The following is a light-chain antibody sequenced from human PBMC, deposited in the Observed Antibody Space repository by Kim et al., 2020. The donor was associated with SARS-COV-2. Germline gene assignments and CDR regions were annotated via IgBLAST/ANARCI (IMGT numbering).Light chain of an antibody. CDR1: QSISSY. CDR2: AAS. V-gene: IGKV1-39*01. CDR3: QQSYSTPQT. J-gene: IGKJ2*01. Sequence: SASVGDRVTITCRASQSISSYLNWYQQKPGKAPKLLIYAASSLQSGVPSRFSGSGSRTDFTLTISSLQPEDFATYYCQQSYSTPQTFGQGTKLEI.